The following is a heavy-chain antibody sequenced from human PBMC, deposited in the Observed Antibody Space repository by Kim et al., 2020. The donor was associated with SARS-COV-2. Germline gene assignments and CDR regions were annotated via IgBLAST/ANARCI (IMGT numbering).Heavy chain of an antibody. V-gene: IGHV4-30-2*04. D-gene: IGHD6-19*01. Sequence: YNPSLKSRVTISVDTSKNQFSLKLSSVTAADTAVYYCARDHGRAVAGMDYWGQGTLVTVSS. J-gene: IGHJ4*02. CDR3: ARDHGRAVAGMDY.